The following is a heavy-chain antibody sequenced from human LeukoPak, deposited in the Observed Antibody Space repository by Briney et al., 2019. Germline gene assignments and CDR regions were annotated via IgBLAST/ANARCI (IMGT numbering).Heavy chain of an antibody. CDR1: GYSFTSYW. V-gene: IGHV5-51*01. Sequence: GESLKISCKGSGYSFTSYWIGWVRQMPGKGLEWMGIIYPGDSDTRYTPSFQGQVTISADKSISTAYLQWSSLKASDTAMYYCASXSGPXXYGXDVWGQGTTVTVSS. J-gene: IGHJ6*02. CDR3: ASXSGPXXYGXDV. CDR2: IYPGDSDT.